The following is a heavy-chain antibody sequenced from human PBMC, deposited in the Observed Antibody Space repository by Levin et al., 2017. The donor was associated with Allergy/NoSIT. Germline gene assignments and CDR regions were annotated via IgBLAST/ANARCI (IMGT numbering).Heavy chain of an antibody. CDR2: IIPIFGTA. D-gene: IGHD3-10*01. V-gene: IGHV1-69*13. CDR1: GGTFSSYA. CDR3: ARGSPYYYGSGSLAGWFDP. Sequence: ASVKVSCKASGGTFSSYAISWVRQAPGQGLEWMGGIIPIFGTANYAQKFQGRVTITADESTSTAYMELSSLRSEDTAVYYCARGSPYYYGSGSLAGWFDPWGQGTLVTVSS. J-gene: IGHJ5*02.